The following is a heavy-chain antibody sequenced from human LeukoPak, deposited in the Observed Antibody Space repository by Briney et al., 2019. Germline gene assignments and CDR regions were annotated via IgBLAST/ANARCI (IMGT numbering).Heavy chain of an antibody. CDR1: GGSFSGYY. Sequence: SETLSLTCAVYGGSFSGYYWSWIRQPPGKGLEWIGEINHSGSTNYNPSLKSRVTISVDTSKNQFSLKLSSVTAADTAVYYCARGPMTTVVTPWRHWGQGTLVTVSS. V-gene: IGHV4-34*01. CDR3: ARGPMTTVVTPWRH. J-gene: IGHJ4*02. CDR2: INHSGST. D-gene: IGHD4-17*01.